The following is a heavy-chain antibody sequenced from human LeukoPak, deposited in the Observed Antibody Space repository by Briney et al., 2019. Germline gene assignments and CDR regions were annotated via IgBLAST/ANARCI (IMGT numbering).Heavy chain of an antibody. CDR2: IKQDGSEK. D-gene: IGHD3-3*01. CDR1: GFTFSSYA. CDR3: ARDLRQYYDFWSGYSDAFDI. J-gene: IGHJ3*02. V-gene: IGHV3-7*01. Sequence: PGRSLRLSCAASGFTFSSYAMHWVRQAPGKGLEWVANIKQDGSEKYYVDSVKGRFTISRDNAKNSLYLQMNSLRAEDTAVYYCARDLRQYYDFWSGYSDAFDIWGQGTMVTVSS.